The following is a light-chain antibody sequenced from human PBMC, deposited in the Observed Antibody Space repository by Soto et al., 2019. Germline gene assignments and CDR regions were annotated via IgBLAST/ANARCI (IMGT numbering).Light chain of an antibody. CDR2: GAS. CDR3: QQYNSRPRT. Sequence: EIVMTQSPAPLSVSPGERASLSCRASPGVSSNFAWYQQKPGQAPRLRIYGASARATGIRVRFNGSGSGTEFTRTTSSLQSEEFAVYYGQQYNSRPRTCGQGTKVEIK. V-gene: IGKV3-15*01. CDR1: PGVSSN. J-gene: IGKJ1*01.